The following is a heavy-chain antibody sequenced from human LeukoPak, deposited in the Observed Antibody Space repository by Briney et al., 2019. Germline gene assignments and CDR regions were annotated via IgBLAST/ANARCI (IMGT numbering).Heavy chain of an antibody. Sequence: SDTLSLTCTVSVGSISSYYWSWLRQPPGKGLEWIGYIYYSGSTNYNPSLKSRVTMSVDTSKNQFSLKLSSVTAADTAVYYCARDLTYYYDSSGQNWFDPWGQGTLVTVSS. CDR1: VGSISSYY. CDR2: IYYSGST. D-gene: IGHD3-22*01. V-gene: IGHV4-59*12. J-gene: IGHJ5*02. CDR3: ARDLTYYYDSSGQNWFDP.